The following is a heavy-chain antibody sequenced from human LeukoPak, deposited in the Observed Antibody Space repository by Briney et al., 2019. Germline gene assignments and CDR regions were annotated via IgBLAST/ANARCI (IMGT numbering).Heavy chain of an antibody. Sequence: SETLSLTCAVYGGSFSGYYWSWIRQPPGKGLGWIGEINHSGSTNYNPSLKSRVTISVDTSKNQFSLKLSSVTAADTAVYYCASRMIVVVSYYFDYWGQGTLVTVSS. J-gene: IGHJ4*02. V-gene: IGHV4-34*01. CDR3: ASRMIVVVSYYFDY. CDR2: INHSGST. CDR1: GGSFSGYY. D-gene: IGHD3-22*01.